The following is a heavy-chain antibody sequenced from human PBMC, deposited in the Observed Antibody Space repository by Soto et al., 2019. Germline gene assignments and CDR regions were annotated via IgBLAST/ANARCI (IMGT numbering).Heavy chain of an antibody. Sequence: ASVKVSCKASGYTFTSYYMHWVRQAPGQGLEWMGIINPSGGSTSYARKFQGRVTMTRDTSTSTVYMELSSLRSEDTAVYYCARDPYGTNWFDPWGQGTLVTVSS. J-gene: IGHJ5*02. CDR2: INPSGGST. V-gene: IGHV1-46*03. CDR1: GYTFTSYY. D-gene: IGHD3-10*01. CDR3: ARDPYGTNWFDP.